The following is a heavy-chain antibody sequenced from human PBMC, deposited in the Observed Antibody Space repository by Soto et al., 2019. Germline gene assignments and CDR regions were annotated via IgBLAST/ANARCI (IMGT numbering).Heavy chain of an antibody. CDR2: ITSSSSYI. V-gene: IGHV3-21*01. CDR1: GFTFSSHN. J-gene: IGHJ4*02. Sequence: GGSLRLSCAASGFTFSSHNMNWVRQAPGKGLEWVSFITSSSSYIYYADSVKGRFTISRDNAKNSLYLQMNSLRAEDTAVYYCARSAPPIDYWGQGSLVTVSS. CDR3: ARSAPPIDY.